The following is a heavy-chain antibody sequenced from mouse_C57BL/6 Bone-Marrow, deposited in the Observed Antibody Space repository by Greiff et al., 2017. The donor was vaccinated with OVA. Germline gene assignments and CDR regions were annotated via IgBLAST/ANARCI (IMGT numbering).Heavy chain of an antibody. V-gene: IGHV3-6*01. CDR3: AREGYSRY. CDR1: GYSITSGYY. J-gene: IGHJ2*01. CDR2: ISYDGSN. D-gene: IGHD3-2*02. Sequence: EVQLQQSGPGLVKPSQSLSLTCSVTGYSITSGYYWNWIRQPPGNKLEWMGYISYDGSNNYNPSLKNRISITRDPSTNQFFLKLNSVATEDTATYYCAREGYSRYWGQGTTLTVSS.